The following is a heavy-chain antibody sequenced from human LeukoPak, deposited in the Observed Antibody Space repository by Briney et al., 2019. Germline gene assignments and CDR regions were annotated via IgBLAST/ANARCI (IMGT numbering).Heavy chain of an antibody. Sequence: GGSLRLSCAASGFTFSSYWMSWVRQAPGKGLEWVANIKEDGSEKYYVDSVKGRFTISRDNAKNSLYLQMNNLRAEDTAMYYCARDYGGNSVYWGQGTLVTVSS. CDR3: ARDYGGNSVY. CDR2: IKEDGSEK. D-gene: IGHD4-23*01. V-gene: IGHV3-7*01. J-gene: IGHJ4*02. CDR1: GFTFSSYW.